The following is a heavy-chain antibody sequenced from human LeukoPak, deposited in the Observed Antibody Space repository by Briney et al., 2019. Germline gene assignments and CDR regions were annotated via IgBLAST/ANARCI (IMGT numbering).Heavy chain of an antibody. D-gene: IGHD6-13*01. CDR1: GGSISSGGYY. CDR3: ASRSSSWPYFDY. J-gene: IGHJ4*02. V-gene: IGHV4-31*03. Sequence: SETLSLTCTVSGGSISSGGYYWSWIRQHSGKGLEWIGYIYYSGSTYYNPSLKSRVTISVDTSKNQFSLKLSSVTAADTAVYYCASRSSSWPYFDYWGQGTLVTVSS. CDR2: IYYSGST.